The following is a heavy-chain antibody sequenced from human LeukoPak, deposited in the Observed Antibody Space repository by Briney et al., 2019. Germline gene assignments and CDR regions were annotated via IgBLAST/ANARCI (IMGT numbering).Heavy chain of an antibody. Sequence: SETLSLTCTVSAGSINTYFWTWVRQPAGKGLEWIGRVSGSGTAYYNPSLENRVTISLDTANNQLFLRMTSVSAADTAVYYCARGTELTRTSGHYSFDYWGQGTLVSVSS. CDR3: ARGTELTRTSGHYSFDY. V-gene: IGHV4-4*07. D-gene: IGHD1-7*01. CDR2: VSGSGTA. J-gene: IGHJ4*02. CDR1: AGSINTYF.